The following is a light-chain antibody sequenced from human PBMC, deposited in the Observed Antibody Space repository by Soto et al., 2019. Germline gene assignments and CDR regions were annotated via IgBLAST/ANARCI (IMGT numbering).Light chain of an antibody. CDR3: QHYNNWPLT. V-gene: IGKV3-15*01. Sequence: EIVMTQSPATLSVPPGERAPLSCRASQSVSSNLAWYQQKPGQTPRLLIYGTSTRATGIPARFSGSGSGTEFTLTISSLQSEDFGVYYCQHYNNWPLTFGGGTKVDIK. J-gene: IGKJ4*01. CDR1: QSVSSN. CDR2: GTS.